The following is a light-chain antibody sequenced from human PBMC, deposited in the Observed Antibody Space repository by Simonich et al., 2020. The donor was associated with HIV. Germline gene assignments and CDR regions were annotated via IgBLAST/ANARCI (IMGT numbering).Light chain of an antibody. Sequence: DIQMTQSPSTLSASLGDRVTITCRASQSLGIWMAWYQQKPGKAPNLLIYQASTLQSGVPSRFSGSGSRTQFTLTISSLQPDDFATYYCQQYNTYSLTFGGGTKVEIE. CDR2: QAS. J-gene: IGKJ4*01. CDR3: QQYNTYSLT. V-gene: IGKV1-5*03. CDR1: QSLGIW.